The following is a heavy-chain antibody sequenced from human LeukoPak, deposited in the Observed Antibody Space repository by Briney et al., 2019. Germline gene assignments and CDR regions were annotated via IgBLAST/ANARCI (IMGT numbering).Heavy chain of an antibody. CDR3: ASHHYYDSSGLDDYFDY. V-gene: IGHV3-23*01. CDR1: GFTFRSYA. J-gene: IGHJ4*02. CDR2: ISGSGGST. Sequence: SGGSLRLSCATSGFTFRSYAMSWVRQAPGKGLEWVSAISGSGGSTYYADSVKGRFTISRDNSKNTLYLQMNSLRAEDTAVYYCASHHYYDSSGLDDYFDYWGQGTLVTVSS. D-gene: IGHD3-22*01.